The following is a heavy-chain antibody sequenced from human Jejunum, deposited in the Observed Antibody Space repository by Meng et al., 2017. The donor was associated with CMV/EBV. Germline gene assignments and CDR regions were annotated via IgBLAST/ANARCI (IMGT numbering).Heavy chain of an antibody. CDR3: ARGFWYDSSSLDGY. J-gene: IGHJ4*02. D-gene: IGHD6-6*01. V-gene: IGHV1-2*06. Sequence: QVQLVQSGCEVQKPGAAVKDSCKASGYTFTGYNMHWVRQAPGQGLEWMGRIITNTGGTNYAQKFQGRVTMTRDTSISTGYMDLSSLTSEDTAIYYCARGFWYDSSSLDGYWGQGSLVTVSS. CDR1: GYTFTGYN. CDR2: IITNTGGT.